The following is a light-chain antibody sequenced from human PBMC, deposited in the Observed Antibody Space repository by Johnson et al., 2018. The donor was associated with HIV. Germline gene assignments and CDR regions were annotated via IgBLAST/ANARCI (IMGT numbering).Light chain of an antibody. CDR3: GTWDTSLSAGGV. J-gene: IGLJ1*01. CDR2: DNN. V-gene: IGLV1-51*01. Sequence: QSVLTQPPSVSAAPGQKVTISCSGSSSNIGNNYVSWYQQLPGTAPKLLIYDNNERPSGIPDRFSGSKSGTSATLGITGLKTGDEADYYCGTWDTSLSAGGVFGTGTKVTVL. CDR1: SSNIGNNY.